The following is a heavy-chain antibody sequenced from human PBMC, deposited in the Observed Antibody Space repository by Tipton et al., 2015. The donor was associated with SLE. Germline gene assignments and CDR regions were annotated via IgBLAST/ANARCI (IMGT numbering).Heavy chain of an antibody. V-gene: IGHV4-39*07. CDR2: IYYSGST. CDR3: ARDGGGVGATYYYYGMDV. Sequence: TLSLTCTVSNGSISSGDFYWSWIRQQPGKGLEWIGSIYYSGSTYYRPSLKSRVTISVDTSKNQFSLKLNSLTAADTAVYYCARDGGGVGATYYYYGMDVWGQGTTVTVSS. J-gene: IGHJ6*02. D-gene: IGHD1-26*01. CDR1: NGSISSGDFY.